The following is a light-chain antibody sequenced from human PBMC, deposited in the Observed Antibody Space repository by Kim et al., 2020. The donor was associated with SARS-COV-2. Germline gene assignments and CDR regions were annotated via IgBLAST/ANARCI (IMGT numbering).Light chain of an antibody. CDR1: SLRSYY. J-gene: IGLJ2*01. Sequence: SSELTQDPAVSVALGQTVRITCQGDSLRSYYASWYQQKPGQAPVLVIYGKNNRPSWIPDRFSGSSSGNTASLTITGAQAEDEADYYCNSRDSSGNHYVVF. V-gene: IGLV3-19*01. CDR2: GKN. CDR3: NSRDSSGNHYVV.